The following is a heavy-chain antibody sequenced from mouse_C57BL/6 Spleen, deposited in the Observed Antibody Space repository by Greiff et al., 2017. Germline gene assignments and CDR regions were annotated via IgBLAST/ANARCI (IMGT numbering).Heavy chain of an antibody. CDR2: INPSNGGT. J-gene: IGHJ3*01. Sequence: QVQLQQPGTELVKPGASVKLSCKASGYTFTSYWMPWVKQRPGQGLEWIGNINPSNGGTNYNEKFKSKATLTVDKSSSTAYMQLSSLTSEDSAVYYCARTGGLRAWFAYWGQGTLVTVSA. CDR3: ARTGGLRAWFAY. D-gene: IGHD2-4*01. CDR1: GYTFTSYW. V-gene: IGHV1-53*01.